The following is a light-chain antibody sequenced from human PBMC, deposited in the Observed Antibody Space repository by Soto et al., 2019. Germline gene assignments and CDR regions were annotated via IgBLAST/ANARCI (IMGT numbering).Light chain of an antibody. CDR3: ISYTGSDTSYV. J-gene: IGLJ1*01. CDR1: SSDVGGYNY. V-gene: IGLV2-8*01. Sequence: QSALTQPPSASGSPGQSVTIACTGTSSDVGGYNYVSWYQQHPGNAPKLMIYEVRNRHSGVSSRFSGSKSGNTASLTISGLQADDEADYYCISYTGSDTSYVFGTGTKVTVL. CDR2: EVR.